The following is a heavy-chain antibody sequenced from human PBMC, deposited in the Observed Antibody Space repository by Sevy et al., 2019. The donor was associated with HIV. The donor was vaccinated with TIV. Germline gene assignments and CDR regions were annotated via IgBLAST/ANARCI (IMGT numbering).Heavy chain of an antibody. CDR1: GFTFNTHA. V-gene: IGHV3-23*01. D-gene: IGHD3-22*01. CDR3: AKALNPALESMIEVTFRTLKAFDV. J-gene: IGHJ3*01. CDR2: ISAIGSST. Sequence: GGSLRLSCAASGFTFNTHAMNWVRQAPGKGLEWVSVISAIGSSTYYADSVKGRFTISRDNSKNTLYLQMNSLRADDTAVYYCAKALNPALESMIEVTFRTLKAFDVWGQGTMVTGSS.